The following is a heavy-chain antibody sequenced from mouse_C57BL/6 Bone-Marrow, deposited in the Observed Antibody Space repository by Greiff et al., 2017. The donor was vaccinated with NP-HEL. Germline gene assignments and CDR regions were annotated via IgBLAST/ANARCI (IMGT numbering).Heavy chain of an antibody. D-gene: IGHD1-1*01. CDR3: ARDGSSPYYAMDY. CDR2: IDPSDSYT. V-gene: IGHV1-50*01. J-gene: IGHJ4*01. CDR1: GYTFTSYW. Sequence: QVQLQQPGAELVKPGASVKLSCKASGYTFTSYWMQWVKQRPGQGLEWIGEIDPSDSYTNYNQKFKGKATLTVETSSSTAYMQLSSLTSEDSAVYYCARDGSSPYYAMDYWGQGTSVTVSS.